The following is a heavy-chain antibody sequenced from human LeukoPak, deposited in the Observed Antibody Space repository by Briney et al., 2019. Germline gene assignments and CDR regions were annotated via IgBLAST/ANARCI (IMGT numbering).Heavy chain of an antibody. Sequence: GGSLRLSCAASGFTFSSYAMSWVRQAPGKGLEWISTITASGVTTYYADSVKGRFTISRDNSKNTLFLRMNSLRAEDTAVYYCAKAPYDTSGFSSPNYFDYWGQGTLVTVSS. CDR2: ITASGVTT. D-gene: IGHD3-22*01. CDR3: AKAPYDTSGFSSPNYFDY. J-gene: IGHJ4*02. CDR1: GFTFSSYA. V-gene: IGHV3-23*01.